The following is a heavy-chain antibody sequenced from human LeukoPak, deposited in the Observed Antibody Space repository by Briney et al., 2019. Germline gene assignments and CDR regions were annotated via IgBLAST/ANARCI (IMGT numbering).Heavy chain of an antibody. CDR3: ARFTDYGGLFDY. CDR1: GFTFSSYA. V-gene: IGHV3-23*01. D-gene: IGHD4-23*01. Sequence: GGSLRLSCAASGFTFSSYAMSWVRQAPGKGLEWVSAISGSGGSTYYADSVKGRFTISRDNSKNTPYLQMNSLRAEDTAVYYCARFTDYGGLFDYWGQGTLVTVSS. J-gene: IGHJ4*02. CDR2: ISGSGGST.